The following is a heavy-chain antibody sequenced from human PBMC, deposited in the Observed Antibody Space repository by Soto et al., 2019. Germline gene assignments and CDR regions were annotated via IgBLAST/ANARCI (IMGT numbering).Heavy chain of an antibody. Sequence: PGGSLRLSCAASGFTFSIYAMHWVRQAPGKGLEWVAVISYDGSNKYYADSVKGRFTISRDNSKNTLYLQMNSLRAEDTAVYYCARVLDSSGWYFDYWGQGTMVTVSS. V-gene: IGHV3-30-3*01. CDR2: ISYDGSNK. CDR1: GFTFSIYA. D-gene: IGHD6-19*01. CDR3: ARVLDSSGWYFDY. J-gene: IGHJ4*02.